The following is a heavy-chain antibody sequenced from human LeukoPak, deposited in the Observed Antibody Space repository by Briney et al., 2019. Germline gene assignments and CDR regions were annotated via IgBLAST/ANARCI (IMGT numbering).Heavy chain of an antibody. CDR3: AKDLYGSSPFDY. CDR2: IRYDGGNK. J-gene: IGHJ4*02. V-gene: IGHV3-30*02. CDR1: GFTFSSYG. Sequence: GGSLRLSCAASGFTFSSYGMHWVRQAPGKGLEWVAFIRYDGGNKYYADSVKGRFTISRDNSKNMLSLQMNSLRAEDTAVYYCAKDLYGSSPFDYWGQGTLVTVSS. D-gene: IGHD6-6*01.